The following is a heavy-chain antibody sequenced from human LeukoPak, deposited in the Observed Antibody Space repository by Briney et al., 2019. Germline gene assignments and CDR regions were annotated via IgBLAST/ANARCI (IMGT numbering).Heavy chain of an antibody. D-gene: IGHD6-19*01. CDR1: GGSISSYY. CDR2: IYHSGST. Sequence: PSGTLSLTCTVSGGSISSYYWSWIRQPPGKGLEWIGYIYHSGSTYYNPSLKSRVTISVDRSKNQFSLKLSSVTAADTAVYYCAREGYSSGWDSNWGQGTLVTVSS. V-gene: IGHV4-59*12. CDR3: AREGYSSGWDSN. J-gene: IGHJ4*02.